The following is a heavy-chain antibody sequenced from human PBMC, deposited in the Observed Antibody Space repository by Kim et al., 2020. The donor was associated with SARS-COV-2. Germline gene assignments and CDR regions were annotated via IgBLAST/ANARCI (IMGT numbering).Heavy chain of an antibody. CDR1: GFTFNKVW. CDR3: TTDWEGIGGLWDSDTWYPASL. D-gene: IGHD3-16*01. CDR2: IRSKIHGGST. V-gene: IGHV3-15*01. J-gene: IGHJ1*01. Sequence: GGSLRLSCAASGFTFNKVWLSWVRQAPGKGLEWVGRIRSKIHGGSTDYAAPVKGRFFIARDDSKDTLYLQMSGLTTEDTGVYYCTTDWEGIGGLWDSDTWYPASLWGQGTLVTVSS.